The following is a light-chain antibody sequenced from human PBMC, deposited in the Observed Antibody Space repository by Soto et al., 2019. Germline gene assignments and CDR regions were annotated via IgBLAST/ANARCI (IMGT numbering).Light chain of an antibody. CDR3: QQRSNCPPWT. CDR2: DAS. Sequence: EIVLTQSPATLSLSPGERATLSSRASQSVSSYLAWYQQKPGQAPRLLIYDASNRATGIPARFSGSGSGTDFTLTISSLEPEDFAVYYCQQRSNCPPWTFGQGTKVEIK. V-gene: IGKV3-11*01. CDR1: QSVSSY. J-gene: IGKJ1*01.